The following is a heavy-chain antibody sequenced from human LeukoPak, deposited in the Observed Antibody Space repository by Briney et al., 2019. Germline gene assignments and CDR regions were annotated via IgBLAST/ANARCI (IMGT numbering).Heavy chain of an antibody. D-gene: IGHD1-26*01. Sequence: GESLKISCTGSGYSFTSYWICWVRQMPGKGLGWMGIIYPGGSNTNYSPSFEGQVTISADKSISTAYLQWSSLKAADTAMYYCARPSGSDNYMDVWGKGTTVTVSS. J-gene: IGHJ6*03. CDR2: IYPGGSNT. CDR3: ARPSGSDNYMDV. V-gene: IGHV5-51*01. CDR1: GYSFTSYW.